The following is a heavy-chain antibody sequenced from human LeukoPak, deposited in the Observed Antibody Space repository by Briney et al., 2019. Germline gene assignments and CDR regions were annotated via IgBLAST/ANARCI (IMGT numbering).Heavy chain of an antibody. Sequence: PGGSLRLSCAASGFTFSSYSMNWVRQAPGKGLEWVSSISSSSSYIYYADSVKGRSTISRDNAKNSLYLQMNSLRAEDTALYYCARGQQQDVIDFWGQGTLVTVSS. V-gene: IGHV3-21*01. D-gene: IGHD1/OR15-1a*01. CDR1: GFTFSSYS. CDR2: ISSSSSYI. CDR3: ARGQQQDVIDF. J-gene: IGHJ4*02.